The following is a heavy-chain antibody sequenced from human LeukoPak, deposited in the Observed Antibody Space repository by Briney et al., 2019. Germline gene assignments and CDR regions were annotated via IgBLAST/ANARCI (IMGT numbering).Heavy chain of an antibody. V-gene: IGHV3-73*01. CDR1: GFPFSDSA. Sequence: VGSLRLSCAASGFPFSDSAIHWVRQAPGKGLEWVGRIRTKANNYATAFAASVRGRFTISRDDSKNTASLQMNSLKTEDTAVYYSSRLSRERLFDYWGQGTLVTVSS. CDR2: IRTKANNYAT. J-gene: IGHJ4*02. D-gene: IGHD1-26*01. CDR3: SRLSRERLFDY.